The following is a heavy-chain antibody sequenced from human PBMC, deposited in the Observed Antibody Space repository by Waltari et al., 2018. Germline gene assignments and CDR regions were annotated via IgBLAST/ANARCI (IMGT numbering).Heavy chain of an antibody. Sequence: QVQLVQSGAEVKKPGSSVKVSCKASGGTFSSYAISWVRQAPGQGLEWMGGIIPIFGTANYAQKSQGRVTITADESTSTAYMELSSLRSEDTAVYYCAREEWGSGSYFTTFDYWGQGTLVTVSS. CDR3: AREEWGSGSYFTTFDY. CDR1: GGTFSSYA. V-gene: IGHV1-69*01. CDR2: IIPIFGTA. D-gene: IGHD1-26*01. J-gene: IGHJ4*02.